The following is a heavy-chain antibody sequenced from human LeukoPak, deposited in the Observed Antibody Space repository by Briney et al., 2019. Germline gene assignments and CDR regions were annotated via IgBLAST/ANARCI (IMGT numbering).Heavy chain of an antibody. CDR2: IYYSGST. V-gene: IGHV4-39*01. D-gene: IGHD1-14*01. Sequence: SETLSLTCTVSGGSISSSSYYWGWIRQPPGKGLEWIGSIYYSGSTYYNPSLKSRVTISVDTSKNQFSLKLSSVTAADTAVYYCATITDFDYWGQGTLVTVSS. CDR1: GGSISSSSYY. CDR3: ATITDFDY. J-gene: IGHJ4*02.